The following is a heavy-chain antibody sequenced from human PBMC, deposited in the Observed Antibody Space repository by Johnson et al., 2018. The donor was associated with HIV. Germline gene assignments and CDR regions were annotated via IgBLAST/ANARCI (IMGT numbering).Heavy chain of an antibody. CDR2: IISDVSSA. D-gene: IGHD6-19*01. J-gene: IGHJ3*02. CDR1: GFTFSPYW. V-gene: IGHV3-74*02. CDR3: ARTTYSSPGAFDI. Sequence: VPLVESGGGLVQPGGSLRLSCAASGFTFSPYWMHWVRQAPGQGLVWVSRIISDVSSAIYTDSVTGRFTISRDNTKNTLYLQMNSLRAEDTAVYYCARTTYSSPGAFDIWGQGTMVTVSS.